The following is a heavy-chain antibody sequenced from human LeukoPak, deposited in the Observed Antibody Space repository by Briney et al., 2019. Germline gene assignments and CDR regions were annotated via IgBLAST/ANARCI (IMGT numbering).Heavy chain of an antibody. CDR2: IYYSGST. CDR1: GGSISSYY. J-gene: IGHJ6*02. D-gene: IGHD4-17*01. Sequence: PSETLSLTCTVSGGSISSYYWSWIRQPPGKGLEWIGYIYYSGSTNYNPSLKSRVTISVDTSKNQFSLKLSSVTAADTAGYCCVSLNLLSDYGNYYYYYYGMDVWGQGTTVTVSS. CDR3: VSLNLLSDYGNYYYYYYGMDV. V-gene: IGHV4-59*08.